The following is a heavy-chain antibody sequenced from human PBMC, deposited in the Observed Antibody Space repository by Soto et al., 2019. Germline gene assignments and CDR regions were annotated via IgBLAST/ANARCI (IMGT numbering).Heavy chain of an antibody. CDR1: GFMFSTYS. CDR3: ARDRETDYYYYGLDV. Sequence: EVQLVESGGGLVEPGGSLRLSCAASGFMFSTYSMTWVRQAPGKGLEWVSSISSRGAYIYYADSLKGRFTISRDNAKNSLYLQMNSLRVEDTAVYFCARDRETDYYYYGLDVWGQGTTVTVSS. V-gene: IGHV3-21*01. J-gene: IGHJ6*02. D-gene: IGHD1-26*01. CDR2: ISSRGAYI.